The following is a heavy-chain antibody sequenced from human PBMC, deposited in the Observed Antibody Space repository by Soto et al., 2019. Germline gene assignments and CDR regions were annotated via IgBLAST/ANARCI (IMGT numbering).Heavy chain of an antibody. D-gene: IGHD3-22*01. CDR2: IFPSDSDT. Sequence: PGESLKISCRTSGYRFTSYWIAWGRQMPGKGLEGMGIIFPSDSDTRYSPSFQGQVTISADRSTSTVFLQWASLKASDTAVYFCARKDKSGYFNWFDPWGQGTLVTV. CDR3: ARKDKSGYFNWFDP. CDR1: GYRFTSYW. J-gene: IGHJ5*02. V-gene: IGHV5-51*01.